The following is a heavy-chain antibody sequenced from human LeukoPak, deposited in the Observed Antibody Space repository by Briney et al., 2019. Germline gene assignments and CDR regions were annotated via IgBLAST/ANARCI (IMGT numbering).Heavy chain of an antibody. CDR1: GYSFTDYY. D-gene: IGHD5-24*01. CDR2: IIPILGIA. Sequence: GAPVKVSCKTSGYSFTDYYMHWVRQAPGQGLEWMGRIIPILGIANYAQKFQGRVTITADKSTSTAYMELSSLRSEDTAVYYCARVGGDGYRFDYWGQGTLVTVSS. J-gene: IGHJ4*02. V-gene: IGHV1-69*04. CDR3: ARVGGDGYRFDY.